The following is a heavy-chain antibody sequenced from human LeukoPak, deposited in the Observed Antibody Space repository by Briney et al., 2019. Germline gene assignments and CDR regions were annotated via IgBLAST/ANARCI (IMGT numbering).Heavy chain of an antibody. CDR3: ARGLKIAVAGTDY. CDR1: GYTFTGYY. J-gene: IGHJ4*02. V-gene: IGHV1-2*02. D-gene: IGHD6-19*01. CDR2: INPNSGGT. Sequence: ASVKVSCKASGYTFTGYYMHWARQAPGQGLEWMGWINPNSGGTNYAQKFQGRVTMTRDTSISTAYMELSRLRSDDTAVYYCARGLKIAVAGTDYWGQGTLVTVSS.